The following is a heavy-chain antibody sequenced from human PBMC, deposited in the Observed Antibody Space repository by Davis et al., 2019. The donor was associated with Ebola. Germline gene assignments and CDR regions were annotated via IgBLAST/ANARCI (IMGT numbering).Heavy chain of an antibody. J-gene: IGHJ6*02. Sequence: AASVTVSCKASGYTFTDYYMHWVRQAPGHGLEWMGWINPKSGGTNYAQKFQGRVTMTRDTSMNIGYMELSRLRSDDSAIYYCATYRSSWLVGYNYYGLDVWGRGTTVTVSS. CDR1: GYTFTDYY. V-gene: IGHV1-2*02. CDR3: ATYRSSWLVGYNYYGLDV. CDR2: INPKSGGT. D-gene: IGHD6-19*01.